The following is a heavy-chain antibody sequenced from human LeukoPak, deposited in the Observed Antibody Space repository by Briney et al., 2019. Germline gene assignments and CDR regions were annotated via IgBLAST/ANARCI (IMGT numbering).Heavy chain of an antibody. J-gene: IGHJ4*02. CDR1: GFAIDEHG. CDR3: AKAPITSPFYFDY. V-gene: IGHV3-20*04. Sequence: WGSLSLTCTGSGFAIDEHGLSWVRQVPGKGLEWVCGINWSGGSTGYSDPLRGRSPNPRDNAKNSLYLQMDKLTAQDTAFYYCAKAPITSPFYFDYSGQGSLVTVSS. D-gene: IGHD2-2*01. CDR2: INWSGGST.